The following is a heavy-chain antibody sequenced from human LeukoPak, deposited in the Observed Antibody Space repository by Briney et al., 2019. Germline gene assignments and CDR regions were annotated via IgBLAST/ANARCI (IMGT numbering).Heavy chain of an antibody. Sequence: SETLSLSCTDSGGSISSYYWSWLGQPAGKGLEGIGRIYTSGSTNYNPSLKSRATMSVDTSKNQFSMKLSSVTAAATAVYYCARGTYGDLGVPIYYFDYWGQGTLVTVSS. J-gene: IGHJ4*02. V-gene: IGHV4-4*07. CDR3: ARGTYGDLGVPIYYFDY. CDR2: IYTSGST. D-gene: IGHD4-17*01. CDR1: GGSISSYY.